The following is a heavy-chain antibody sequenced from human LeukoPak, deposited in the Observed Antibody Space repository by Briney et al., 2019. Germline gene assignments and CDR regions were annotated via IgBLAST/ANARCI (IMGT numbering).Heavy chain of an antibody. V-gene: IGHV3-23*01. CDR1: GFTFSSDA. CDR3: ALIGIAVAGTRFLGY. J-gene: IGHJ4*02. CDR2: ISGSGGST. D-gene: IGHD6-19*01. Sequence: PGGSLRLSCAASGFTFSSDAMSWVRQAPGKGLEWVSAISGSGGSTYYADSVKGRFTISRDNSKNTLYLQMNSLRAEDTAVYYCALIGIAVAGTRFLGYWGQGTLVTVSS.